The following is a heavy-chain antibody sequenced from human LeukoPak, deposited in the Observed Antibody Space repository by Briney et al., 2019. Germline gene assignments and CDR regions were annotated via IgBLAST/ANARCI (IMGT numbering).Heavy chain of an antibody. CDR3: ARGGSYLSAFDI. V-gene: IGHV3-53*01. Sequence: GGSLRLSCAASEFTVSSNYMSWVRQAPGKGLEWVAIIYSGGSTFYADSVKGRFTISRDNSKNTLYLQMNSLRAEDTAVYYCARGGSYLSAFDIWGQGTMVTVSS. D-gene: IGHD1-26*01. CDR2: IYSGGST. J-gene: IGHJ3*02. CDR1: EFTVSSNY.